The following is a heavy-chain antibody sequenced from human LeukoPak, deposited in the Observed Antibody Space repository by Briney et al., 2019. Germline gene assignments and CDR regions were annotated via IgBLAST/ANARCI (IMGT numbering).Heavy chain of an antibody. CDR1: GASISSRTYY. V-gene: IGHV4-39*07. Sequence: SETLSLTCNVSGASISSRTYYWGLFRQPPGKGLEWIGSIYSSGSTYYNPSLKSRVTISVDTSKNQFSLKLSSVTAADTAVYYCARVITMVRGVINYYYGMDVWGQGTTVTVSS. J-gene: IGHJ6*02. D-gene: IGHD3-10*01. CDR2: IYSSGST. CDR3: ARVITMVRGVINYYYGMDV.